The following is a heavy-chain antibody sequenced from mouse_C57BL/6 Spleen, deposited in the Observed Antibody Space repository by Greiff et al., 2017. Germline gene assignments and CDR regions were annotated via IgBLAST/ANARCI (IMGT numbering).Heavy chain of an antibody. CDR1: GYTFTSYT. Sequence: VKLQESGAELARPGASVKMSCKASGYTFTSYTMHWVKQRPGQGLEWIGYINPSSGYTKYNQKFKDKATLTADKSSSTAYMQLSSLTSEDSAVYYCARGVYSQDAMDYWGQGTSVTVSS. CDR3: ARGVYSQDAMDY. CDR2: INPSSGYT. D-gene: IGHD2-12*01. J-gene: IGHJ4*01. V-gene: IGHV1-4*01.